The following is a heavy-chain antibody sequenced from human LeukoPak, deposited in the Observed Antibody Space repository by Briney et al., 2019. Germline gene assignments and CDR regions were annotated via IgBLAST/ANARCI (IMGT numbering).Heavy chain of an antibody. CDR2: ISAYNGNT. J-gene: IGHJ6*02. Sequence: VASVKVSCKASGYTFTSYGISWVRQAPGRGLEWMGWISAYNGNTNYAQKLQGRVTMTTDTSTSTAYMELRSLRSDDTAVYYCARDPRRNYYDSSGDYGMDVWGQGTTVTVSS. CDR3: ARDPRRNYYDSSGDYGMDV. V-gene: IGHV1-18*01. D-gene: IGHD3-22*01. CDR1: GYTFTSYG.